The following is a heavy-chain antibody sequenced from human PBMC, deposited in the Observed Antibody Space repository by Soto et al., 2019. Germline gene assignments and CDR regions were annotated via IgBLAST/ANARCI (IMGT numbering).Heavy chain of an antibody. CDR1: GFTFSDYS. V-gene: IGHV3-11*05. CDR3: AREYYYGMDV. Sequence: QVQLVESGGGLVRPGGSLRLSCAASGFTFSDYSMTWIRQAPGKGLGWVSYITGSSDYTNYADSVKGRFTISRDNVKNSLYLQMNSLRAEDTAVYYCAREYYYGMDVWGQGTTVTVSS. CDR2: ITGSSDYT. J-gene: IGHJ6*02.